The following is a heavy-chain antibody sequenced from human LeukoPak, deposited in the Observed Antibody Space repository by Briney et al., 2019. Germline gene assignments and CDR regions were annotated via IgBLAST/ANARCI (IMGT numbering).Heavy chain of an antibody. CDR3: ARVLRNIAAAGIGY. CDR1: GYTFTSYD. Sequence: GASVKVSCKASGYTFTSYDINWVRQATGQGLEWMGWMNPNSGNTGYAQKFQGRVTMTRNTSISTAYMELSSLRSEDTAVYYCARVLRNIAAAGIGYWGQGTLVTVSS. J-gene: IGHJ4*02. CDR2: MNPNSGNT. D-gene: IGHD6-13*01. V-gene: IGHV1-8*01.